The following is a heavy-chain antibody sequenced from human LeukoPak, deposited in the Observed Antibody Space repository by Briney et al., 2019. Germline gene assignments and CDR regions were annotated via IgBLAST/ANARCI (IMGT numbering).Heavy chain of an antibody. CDR3: ARDSIYYGSGMNWFDP. D-gene: IGHD3-10*01. CDR1: GGTFSSYA. J-gene: IGHJ5*02. Sequence: SVKASCKASGGTFSSYAISWVRQAPGQGLEWMGRIIPILGIANYAQKFQGRVTITADKSTSTAYMELSSLRSEDTAVYYCARDSIYYGSGMNWFDPWGQGTLVTVSS. CDR2: IIPILGIA. V-gene: IGHV1-69*04.